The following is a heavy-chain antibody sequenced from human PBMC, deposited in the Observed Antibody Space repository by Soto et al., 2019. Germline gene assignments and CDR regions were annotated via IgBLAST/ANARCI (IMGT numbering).Heavy chain of an antibody. V-gene: IGHV3-23*01. CDR1: GFTFSSYA. J-gene: IGHJ4*02. D-gene: IGHD4-17*01. CDR2: ISGSGGST. Sequence: GGSLRLSCAASGFTFSSYAMSWVRQAPGKGLEWVSGISGSGGSTYYADSVRGRFTISRDNSKNTLFLHMNSLRAEDTAVYYWAKSPTTVTTDVYWGRGTLVTVSS. CDR3: AKSPTTVTTDVY.